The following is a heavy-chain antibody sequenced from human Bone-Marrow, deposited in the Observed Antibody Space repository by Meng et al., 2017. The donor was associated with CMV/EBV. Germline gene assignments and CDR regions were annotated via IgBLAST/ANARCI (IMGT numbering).Heavy chain of an antibody. D-gene: IGHD2-2*01. CDR1: FRFICFS. J-gene: IGHJ4*02. Sequence: FRFICFSMAWVPQATGKGLEWVAFISYDGSNKYYADSVKGRFTISRDNSKNTLYLQMNSLRAEDTAVYYCARGPDIVVVPAASYYFDYWGQGTLVTVSS. V-gene: IGHV3-30*04. CDR3: ARGPDIVVVPAASYYFDY. CDR2: ISYDGSNK.